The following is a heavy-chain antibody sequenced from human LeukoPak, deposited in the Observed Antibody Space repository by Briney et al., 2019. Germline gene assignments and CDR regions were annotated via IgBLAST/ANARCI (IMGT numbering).Heavy chain of an antibody. V-gene: IGHV4-4*02. Sequence: TSETLSLTCAVSGGSVSHSNWWTWVRQSPGKGLEWIGEVHPSEGTNYNPSLKSRVTVSVDTSKNQCSLKLSSVTTADTAVYYCTRSTNLEAFDIWGQGTMVTVSS. CDR3: TRSTNLEAFDI. CDR1: GGSVSHSNW. CDR2: VHPSEGT. D-gene: IGHD2-8*01. J-gene: IGHJ3*02.